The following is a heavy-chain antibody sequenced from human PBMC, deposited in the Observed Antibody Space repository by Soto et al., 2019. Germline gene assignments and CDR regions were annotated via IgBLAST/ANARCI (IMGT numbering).Heavy chain of an antibody. V-gene: IGHV2-5*02. J-gene: IGHJ4*02. D-gene: IGHD1-26*01. CDR1: GFSLSSNGVG. CDR3: VRMISGSYFPY. Sequence: SGPTLVNPTQTLTLTCTFSGFSLSSNGVGVGWIRQPPGKALEWLTLIYWDDDKRYSPSLKSRLTITKDTSKNQVVLTMANMDPVDTATYYCVRMISGSYFPYWGQGTLVTVSS. CDR2: IYWDDDK.